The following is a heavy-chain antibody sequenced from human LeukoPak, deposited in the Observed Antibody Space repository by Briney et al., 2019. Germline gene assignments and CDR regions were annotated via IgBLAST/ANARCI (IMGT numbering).Heavy chain of an antibody. V-gene: IGHV3-23*01. CDR3: AKDYRIGYSDHFDY. J-gene: IGHJ4*02. CDR2: IYEDGGTT. Sequence: GGSLRLSCVGSGSRFSSYAMSWVRQAPEKGLEWVSGIYEDGGTTHYADSVKGRFSISRDNSKNTLYLQMDSLRGEDTAIYCCAKDYRIGYSDHFDYWGQGVLVTVSS. D-gene: IGHD3-16*02. CDR1: GSRFSSYA.